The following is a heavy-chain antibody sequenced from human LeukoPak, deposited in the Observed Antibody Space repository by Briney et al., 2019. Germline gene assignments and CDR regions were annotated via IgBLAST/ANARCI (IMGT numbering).Heavy chain of an antibody. V-gene: IGHV3-73*01. J-gene: IGHJ6*02. D-gene: IGHD6-6*01. CDR2: IRSKANSYAT. CDR1: GFTFSGSA. CDR3: TRLAYSSSSPTSYYYYYGMDV. Sequence: GGSLRLSCAASGFTFSGSAMHWVRQASGKGLEWVGRIRSKANSYATAYAASVKGRFTISRDDSKNTAYPQMNSLKTEDTAVYYCTRLAYSSSSPTSYYYYYGMDVWGQGTTVTVSS.